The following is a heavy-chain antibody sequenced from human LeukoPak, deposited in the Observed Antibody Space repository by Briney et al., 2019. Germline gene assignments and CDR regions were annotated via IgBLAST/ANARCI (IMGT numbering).Heavy chain of an antibody. CDR3: ARVRELWLGHDY. J-gene: IGHJ4*02. CDR2: IYYSGST. D-gene: IGHD5-18*01. V-gene: IGHV4-30-4*01. CDR1: GGSISSGDYY. Sequence: SQTLSLTCTVSGGSISSGDYYWRWIRQPPRKGLEWIGYIYYSGSTYYNPSLKSRVTISVYTSKNQFSLKLSSVTAADTAVYYCARVRELWLGHDYWGQGTLVTVSS.